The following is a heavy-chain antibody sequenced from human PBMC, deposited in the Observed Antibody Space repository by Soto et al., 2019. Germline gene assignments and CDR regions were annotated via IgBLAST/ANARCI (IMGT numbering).Heavy chain of an antibody. D-gene: IGHD7-27*01. CDR2: IWYDGSNK. CDR3: ASTWGSDYYYYGMDV. J-gene: IGHJ6*02. Sequence: LRLSCAASGFTFSSYGMHWVRQAPGKGLEWVAVIWYDGSNKYYADSVKGRFTISRDNSKNTLYLQMNSLRAEDTAVYYCASTWGSDYYYYGMDVWGQGTTVTVS. CDR1: GFTFSSYG. V-gene: IGHV3-33*01.